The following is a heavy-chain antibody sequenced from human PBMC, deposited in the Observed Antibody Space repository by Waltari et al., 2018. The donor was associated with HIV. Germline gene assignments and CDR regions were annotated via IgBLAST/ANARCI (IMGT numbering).Heavy chain of an antibody. CDR3: ARPIVVGALGYGMDV. CDR1: GCSISSSSYY. Sequence: QLQLQESGPGLVKPSETLSLPCTVSGCSISSSSYYWGWFRQPPGKGLEWIGRIYYSGSTYYNPSLKSRVTISVDTSKNQFSLKLSSVTAADTAVYYCARPIVVGALGYGMDVWGQGTTVTVSS. CDR2: IYYSGST. D-gene: IGHD2-2*01. V-gene: IGHV4-39*01. J-gene: IGHJ6*02.